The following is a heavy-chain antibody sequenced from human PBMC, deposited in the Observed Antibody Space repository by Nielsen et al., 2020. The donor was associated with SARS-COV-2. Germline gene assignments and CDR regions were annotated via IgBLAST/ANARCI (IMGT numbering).Heavy chain of an antibody. J-gene: IGHJ4*02. D-gene: IGHD6-19*01. CDR1: GYTFTSYY. Sequence: ASVKVSCKASGYTFTSYYIHWVRQAPGQGLEWMGWFNPHSGGTKYAQKFQGRVTTTRDMSVSTAYMELSSLTSDDTAVYYCAREPQQWLADYWGQGTLVTVSS. CDR3: AREPQQWLADY. V-gene: IGHV1-2*02. CDR2: FNPHSGGT.